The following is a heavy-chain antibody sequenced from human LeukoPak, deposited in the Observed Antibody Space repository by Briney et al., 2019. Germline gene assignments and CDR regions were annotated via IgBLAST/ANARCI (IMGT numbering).Heavy chain of an antibody. D-gene: IGHD2-2*01. J-gene: IGHJ2*01. V-gene: IGHV1-18*01. CDR3: ARVGGEVVPAASTGYFDL. CDR1: GYTFTSYG. Sequence: GASVKVSCKASGYTFTSYGISWVRQAPGQGLEWMGWISAYNGNTNYAQKLQGRVTMTTDTSTSTAYMELRSLRSDDTAVYYCARVGGEVVPAASTGYFDLWGRGTLVTVSS. CDR2: ISAYNGNT.